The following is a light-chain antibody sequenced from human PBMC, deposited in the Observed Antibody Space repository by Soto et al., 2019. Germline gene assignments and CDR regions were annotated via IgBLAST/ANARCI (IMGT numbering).Light chain of an antibody. V-gene: IGKV3-20*01. CDR3: QQYGSSPPNT. J-gene: IGKJ5*01. CDR2: GAS. Sequence: EIVLTPSPATLSLSPGERGTLSCRASESVTNYLAWYQQKPGQAPRLLIYGASSRATGIPDRFSGSGSGTDFTLTISRLEPEDFAVYYCQQYGSSPPNTFGQGTRLEIK. CDR1: ESVTNY.